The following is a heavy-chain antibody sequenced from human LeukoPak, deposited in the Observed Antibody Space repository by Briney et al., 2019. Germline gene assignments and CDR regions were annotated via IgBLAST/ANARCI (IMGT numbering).Heavy chain of an antibody. V-gene: IGHV1-2*06. Sequence: ASVNVSCKASGYTFTGYYIHWVRQAPGQGLDWMGRIIPDTGGTNYAQKFQDRVTMTRDTSTNTAYMELSRLSSDDTAVYYCARDGDSSGYYYFDYWGQGTLVTVSS. CDR3: ARDGDSSGYYYFDY. J-gene: IGHJ4*02. CDR2: IIPDTGGT. CDR1: GYTFTGYY. D-gene: IGHD3-22*01.